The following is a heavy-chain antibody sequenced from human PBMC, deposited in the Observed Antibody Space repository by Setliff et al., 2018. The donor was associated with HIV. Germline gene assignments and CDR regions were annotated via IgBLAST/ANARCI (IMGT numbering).Heavy chain of an antibody. D-gene: IGHD3-22*01. CDR3: ARGGSYDTFDY. CDR1: GGSITSSY. CDR2: IYTSGST. J-gene: IGHJ4*02. V-gene: IGHV4-4*07. Sequence: NPSDTLSLTCTVSGGSITSSYWSWIRQPAGKGLEWIGRIYTSGSTNYNPSLKSRVTMSIDTSKKQFSLKLASVTAADTAVYYCARGGSYDTFDYWGQGTLVTVSS.